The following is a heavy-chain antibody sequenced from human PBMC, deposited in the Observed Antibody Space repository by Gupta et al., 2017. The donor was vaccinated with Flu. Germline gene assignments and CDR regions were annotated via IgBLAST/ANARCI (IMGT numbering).Heavy chain of an antibody. Sequence: QVHLVQSGPEVKKPGASVKVSCKTSGYNFTESYIHWVRQAPGQGLEWMGWINPNSGGINYSQKFHDRVTLTTDTSISTAYMDLRRLKSDDTAVYYCAKDPGVGGFMENWLDPWGQGTQVTVSS. CDR2: INPNSGGI. CDR3: AKDPGVGGFMENWLDP. V-gene: IGHV1-2*02. CDR1: GYNFTESY. D-gene: IGHD3-3*01. J-gene: IGHJ5*02.